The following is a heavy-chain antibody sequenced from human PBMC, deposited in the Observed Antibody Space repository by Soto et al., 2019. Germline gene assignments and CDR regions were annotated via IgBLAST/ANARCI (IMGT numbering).Heavy chain of an antibody. CDR1: GFTFSSYA. CDR2: ISYDGSNK. D-gene: IGHD3-22*01. J-gene: IGHJ4*02. V-gene: IGHV3-30-3*01. CDR3: AREGDLMIVVVHYFDY. Sequence: GGSLRLSCAASGFTFSSYAMHWVRQAPGKGLEWVAVISYDGSNKYYADSVKGRFTISRDNSKNTLYLQMNSLRAEDTAVYYCAREGDLMIVVVHYFDYWGQGTLVTVSS.